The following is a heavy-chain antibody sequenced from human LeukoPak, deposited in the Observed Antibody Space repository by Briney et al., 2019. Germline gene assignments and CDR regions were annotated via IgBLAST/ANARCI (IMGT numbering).Heavy chain of an antibody. CDR3: ARGGVGATRASHY. Sequence: SETLSLTCAVYGGSFSGYYWGWIRQPPGRGLEWIGEINHSGSTNYNPSLKSRVTISVDTSKNQFSLKLSSVTAADTAVYYCARGGVGATRASHYWGQGTLVTVSS. CDR2: INHSGST. D-gene: IGHD1-26*01. V-gene: IGHV4-34*01. CDR1: GGSFSGYY. J-gene: IGHJ4*02.